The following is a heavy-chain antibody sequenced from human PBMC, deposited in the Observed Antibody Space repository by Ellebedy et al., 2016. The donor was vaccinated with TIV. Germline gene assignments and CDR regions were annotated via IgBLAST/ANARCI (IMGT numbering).Heavy chain of an antibody. Sequence: ASVKVSXKASGYTFTSYDIHWVRQAPGQGLEWMGWVNPNSGYTGYAQMFQGRVTMTRNTSINTAYMELRSLRSDDTAVYYRGTPMVGDFSYYYMDVWGKGTTVTVSS. CDR3: GTPMVGDFSYYYMDV. D-gene: IGHD5-18*01. CDR2: VNPNSGYT. V-gene: IGHV1-8*01. CDR1: GYTFTSYD. J-gene: IGHJ6*03.